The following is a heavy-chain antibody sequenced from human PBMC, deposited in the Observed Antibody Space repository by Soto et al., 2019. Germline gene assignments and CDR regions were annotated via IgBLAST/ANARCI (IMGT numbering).Heavy chain of an antibody. CDR3: ARGGLHYFDY. CDR2: INHSGST. D-gene: IGHD5-12*01. J-gene: IGHJ4*02. V-gene: IGHV4-34*01. CDR1: GGSFSGYY. Sequence: PSETLSLTCAVYGGSFSGYYWSWIRQPPGKGLEWIGEINHSGSTNYNPSLKSRVAISVDTSKNQFSLKLSSVTAADTAVYYCARGGLHYFDYWGQGTLVTVS.